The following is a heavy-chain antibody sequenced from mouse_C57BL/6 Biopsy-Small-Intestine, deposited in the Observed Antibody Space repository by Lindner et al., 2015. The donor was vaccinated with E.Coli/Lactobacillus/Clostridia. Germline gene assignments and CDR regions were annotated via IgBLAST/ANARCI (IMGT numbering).Heavy chain of an antibody. V-gene: IGHV1S18*01. CDR1: GFIFSSSA. D-gene: IGHD2-2*01. Sequence: ASVKVSCKASGFIFSSSAVLWVRQARGQGLDWIGWIVVGSGNTNYAQDFEGRVTFTRDLSTNTAYMGLSSLRFEDTAVYYCASFDSNGYFVLDPWGQGTLVTVSS. J-gene: IGHJ4*01. CDR3: ASFDSNGYFVLDP. CDR2: IVVGSGNT.